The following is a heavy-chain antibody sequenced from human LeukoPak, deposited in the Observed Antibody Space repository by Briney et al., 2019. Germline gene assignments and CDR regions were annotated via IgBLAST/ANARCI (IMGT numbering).Heavy chain of an antibody. CDR3: AKVYGSRSYYDRDDAFDI. D-gene: IGHD3-10*01. Sequence: PGGSLRLSCAASGFTFSSHAMSWVRQAPGKGLEWVSAISGSGGSTYYADSVKGRFTISRDNSKNTLYLQMNSLRAEDTAVYYCAKVYGSRSYYDRDDAFDIWGQGTMVTVSS. CDR2: ISGSGGST. V-gene: IGHV3-23*01. J-gene: IGHJ3*02. CDR1: GFTFSSHA.